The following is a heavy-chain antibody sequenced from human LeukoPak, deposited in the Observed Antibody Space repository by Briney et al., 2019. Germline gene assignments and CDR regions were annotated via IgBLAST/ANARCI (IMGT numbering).Heavy chain of an antibody. CDR2: ISYDGSNK. V-gene: IGHV3-30*04. CDR3: ARRPGGILTGNHIHVFDY. Sequence: GGSLRLSCAASGFTFSSYAMHWVRQAPGKGLEWVAVISYDGSNKYYADSVKGRFTISRDNSKNTLYLQMNSLGAEDTAVYYCARRPGGILTGNHIHVFDYWGQGTLVTVSS. J-gene: IGHJ4*02. D-gene: IGHD3-9*01. CDR1: GFTFSSYA.